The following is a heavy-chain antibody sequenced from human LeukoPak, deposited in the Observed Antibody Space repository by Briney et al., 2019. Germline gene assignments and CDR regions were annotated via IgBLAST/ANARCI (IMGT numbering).Heavy chain of an antibody. J-gene: IGHJ4*01. Sequence: PGESLKFSCQASGYDFTTKWIGWVRQMPGNGLEWMGIIYPSDSDTRYSPSFQGHVIISADKSISTAYLQWSSLKTSDTATYYCATQHRTVIYFDDWGHGTQVTVSS. CDR3: ATQHRTVIYFDD. CDR2: IYPSDSDT. D-gene: IGHD1-14*01. CDR1: GYDFTTKW. V-gene: IGHV5-51*01.